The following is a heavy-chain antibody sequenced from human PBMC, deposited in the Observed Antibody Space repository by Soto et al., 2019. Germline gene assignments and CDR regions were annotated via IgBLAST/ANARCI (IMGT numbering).Heavy chain of an antibody. CDR3: ARRGYGPGFPYYYSMDV. D-gene: IGHD3-10*01. CDR1: GGSMSSYY. V-gene: IGHV4-59*08. CDR2: IYYSGST. Sequence: PSETLSLTCTVSGGSMSSYYWSWIRQPPGKGLEWIGYIYYSGSTNYNPSLKSRVTMSVDTPKNQFSLKLSSVTAADTAVYYCARRGYGPGFPYYYSMDVWGQGTTVTVSS. J-gene: IGHJ6*02.